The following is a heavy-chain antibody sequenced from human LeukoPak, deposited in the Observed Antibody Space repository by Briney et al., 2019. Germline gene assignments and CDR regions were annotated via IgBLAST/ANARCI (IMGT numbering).Heavy chain of an antibody. CDR1: GFTFSSYS. V-gene: IGHV3-21*01. J-gene: IGHJ4*02. D-gene: IGHD6-13*01. Sequence: GGSLRLSCAASGFTFSSYSMNWVRQAPGKGLEWVSSISSSSSYIYYADSVKGRFTISRDNAKNSLYLQMNSLRAEDTAVYYCARLVIAAAGTFDYWGQGTLVTVSS. CDR2: ISSSSSYI. CDR3: ARLVIAAAGTFDY.